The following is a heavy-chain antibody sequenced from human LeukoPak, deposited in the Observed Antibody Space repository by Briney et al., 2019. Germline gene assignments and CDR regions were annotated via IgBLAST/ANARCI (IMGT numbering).Heavy chain of an antibody. V-gene: IGHV3-7*01. Sequence: GGSLRLSCAVSGFSFSNYWMSWVRQAPGKGLEWVGHIKEDGSEKNYVDSVKGRFTISRDNAKNSLCLQMNSLRAEDTAVYYCVRDESAVPTFRFDYWGQGTLVTVSS. CDR3: VRDESAVPTFRFDY. CDR1: GFSFSNYW. D-gene: IGHD4-17*01. J-gene: IGHJ4*02. CDR2: IKEDGSEK.